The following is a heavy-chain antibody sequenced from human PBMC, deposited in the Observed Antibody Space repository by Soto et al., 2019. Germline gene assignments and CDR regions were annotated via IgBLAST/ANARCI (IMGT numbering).Heavy chain of an antibody. J-gene: IGHJ6*02. Sequence: EVQLLESGGGLVQPGGSLRLSCAASGFTLSSYAMSWVRQAPGTGLEWVSAISGSGGSTYYADSVKGRFTISRDNSKNTLYLQMNSLRAEDTAVYYCAKAQDIVVLQDLYYWGQGTTVTVSS. CDR3: AKAQDIVVLQDLYY. CDR2: ISGSGGST. CDR1: GFTLSSYA. D-gene: IGHD2-2*01. V-gene: IGHV3-23*01.